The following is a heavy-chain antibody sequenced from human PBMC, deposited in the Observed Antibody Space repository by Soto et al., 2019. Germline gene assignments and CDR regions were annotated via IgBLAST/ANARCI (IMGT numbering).Heavy chain of an antibody. CDR1: EFTFSSYW. V-gene: IGHV3-7*01. D-gene: IGHD5-18*01. CDR2: INQNGSSR. CDR3: ARGLTAQTY. J-gene: IGHJ4*02. Sequence: GGSLRLSCVASEFTFSSYWMTWVRQAPGKGLEWVANINQNGSSRNYVDSVRGRFTISRDNAKNSVYLQMDSLRGEDTGVYYCARGLTAQTYRGKGTRVT.